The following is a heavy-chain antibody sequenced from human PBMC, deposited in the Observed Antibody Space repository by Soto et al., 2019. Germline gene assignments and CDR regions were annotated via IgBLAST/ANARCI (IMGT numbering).Heavy chain of an antibody. CDR3: ARARQYYDCEFDP. Sequence: TLPLNYAVSGESISSVGYRLSWIRQPPGKGLEWIGYIYHSGSTYYNPSLKSRVTISVDRSKNQFSLKLSSVTAADTAMYYGARARQYYDCEFDPWGQGTLVTVSS. D-gene: IGHD3-22*01. CDR1: GESISSVGYR. J-gene: IGHJ5*02. CDR2: IYHSGST. V-gene: IGHV4-30-2*01.